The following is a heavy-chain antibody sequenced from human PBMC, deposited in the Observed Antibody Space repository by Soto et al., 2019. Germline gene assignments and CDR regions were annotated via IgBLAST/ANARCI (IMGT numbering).Heavy chain of an antibody. CDR2: ISWNSGSI. CDR1: GFTFDDYA. J-gene: IGHJ4*02. V-gene: IGHV3-9*01. CDR3: AKDLGHPGGLDY. Sequence: AGGSLRLSCAASGFTFDDYAMHWVRQAPGKGLEWVSGISWNSGSIGYADSVKGRFTISGDNAKNSLYLQMNSLRAEDTALYYCAKDLGHPGGLDYWGQGTLVTLSS.